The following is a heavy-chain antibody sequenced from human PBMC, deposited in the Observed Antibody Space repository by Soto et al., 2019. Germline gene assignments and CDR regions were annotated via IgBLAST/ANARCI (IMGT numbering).Heavy chain of an antibody. Sequence: QVQLQESGPGLVKPSQTLSLTCTVSGGSISSGDYYWSWIRQPPGKGLEWIGYIYYSGSTYYNPSLESRVTISVDTSKNQFSLKLTSVTAADTAVYYCARGNCSGGSCFDYGDYTPFDYWGQGTLVTVSS. V-gene: IGHV4-30-4*01. D-gene: IGHD2-15*01. CDR1: GGSISSGDYY. CDR2: IYYSGST. J-gene: IGHJ4*02. CDR3: ARGNCSGGSCFDYGDYTPFDY.